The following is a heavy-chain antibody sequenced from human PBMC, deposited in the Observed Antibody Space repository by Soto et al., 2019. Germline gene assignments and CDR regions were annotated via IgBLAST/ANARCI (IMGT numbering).Heavy chain of an antibody. D-gene: IGHD3-16*02. Sequence: QVQLVESGGGVVQPGRSLRLSCAASGFTFSSYGMHWVRQAPGKGLEWVAVIWYDGSNKYYADSVKGRFTISRDNSKNTLSLQMNSLRAEDTAVYYCARGFRQPPDRWGQGTLVTVSS. CDR1: GFTFSSYG. CDR3: ARGFRQPPDR. V-gene: IGHV3-33*01. CDR2: IWYDGSNK. J-gene: IGHJ4*02.